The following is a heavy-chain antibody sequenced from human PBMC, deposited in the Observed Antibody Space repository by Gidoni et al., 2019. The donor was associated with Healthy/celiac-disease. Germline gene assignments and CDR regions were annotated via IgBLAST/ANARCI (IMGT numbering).Heavy chain of an antibody. V-gene: IGHV3-48*01. CDR2: ISSSSSTI. J-gene: IGHJ4*02. CDR1: GFTFSSYS. D-gene: IGHD3-22*01. CDR3: AGTSYDSSGYYPLAFDY. Sequence: EVQLVESGGGLVQPGGSLRLSCAASGFTFSSYSMNWVRQAPGKGLEWVSYISSSSSTIYYADSVKGRFTISRDKAKNSLYLQMNSLRAEDTAVYYCAGTSYDSSGYYPLAFDYWGQGTLVTVSS.